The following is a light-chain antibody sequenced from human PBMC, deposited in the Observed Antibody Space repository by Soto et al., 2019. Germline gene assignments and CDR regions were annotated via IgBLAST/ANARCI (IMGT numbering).Light chain of an antibody. CDR3: QQSYNSPYT. CDR1: QTITNY. V-gene: IGKV1-39*01. CDR2: GAS. J-gene: IGKJ2*01. Sequence: DIQMTQSPSSLSASVGDRVTITCRASQTITNYLNWYQQKPGKAPKLLIYGASSLQSGVPSRFSGSGSGTDFSLTISWLQPEDFATYYCQQSYNSPYTFGQGTKLEIK.